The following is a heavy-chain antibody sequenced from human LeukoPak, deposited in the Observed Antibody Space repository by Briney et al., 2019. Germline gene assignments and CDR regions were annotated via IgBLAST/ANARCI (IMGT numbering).Heavy chain of an antibody. CDR1: GLRFSSDW. Sequence: GGSLRLSCAASGLRFSSDWMSWVRQVPGKGLQWVANIKQDGSEKYYVDSVKGRFTISRDNAKNSLYLQMNSLRVDDTAVYYCARSRLTLDYWGQGTLVTVSS. CDR2: IKQDGSEK. CDR3: ARSRLTLDY. V-gene: IGHV3-7*01. D-gene: IGHD2-15*01. J-gene: IGHJ4*02.